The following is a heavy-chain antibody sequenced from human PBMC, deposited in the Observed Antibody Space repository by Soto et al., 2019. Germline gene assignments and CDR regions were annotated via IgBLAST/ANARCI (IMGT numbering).Heavy chain of an antibody. V-gene: IGHV4-61*08. CDR2: IYYSGST. J-gene: IGHJ6*02. CDR3: ARGAPVAINYYYTGMDV. CDR1: GGSISSGDYY. D-gene: IGHD2-2*01. Sequence: SETLSLTCTVSGGSISSGDYYWSWIRQHPGKGLEWIGYIYYSGSTYYNPSLKSRVTISVDTSKNQFSLKLSSVTAADTAVYYCARGAPVAINYYYTGMDVWGQGTTVTVSS.